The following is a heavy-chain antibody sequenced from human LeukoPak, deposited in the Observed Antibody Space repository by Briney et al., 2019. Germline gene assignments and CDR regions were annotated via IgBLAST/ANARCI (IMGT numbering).Heavy chain of an antibody. Sequence: SETLSLTCTVSSGSIGSDALYWGWIRQSPGKGLEWIGSVHYTRSYSGTTYYNPSLKSRVTISVDTSKNQFSLKLSSVTAADTAVYYCARRLKGSGRTGYWGQGTLVTVSS. D-gene: IGHD1-1*01. V-gene: IGHV4-39*01. J-gene: IGHJ4*02. CDR2: VHYTRSYSGTT. CDR1: SGSIGSDALY. CDR3: ARRLKGSGRTGY.